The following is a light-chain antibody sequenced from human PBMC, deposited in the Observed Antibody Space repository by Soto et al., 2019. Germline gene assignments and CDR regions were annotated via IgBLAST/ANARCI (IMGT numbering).Light chain of an antibody. CDR1: QGISSY. CDR3: QQLNSYPLT. J-gene: IGKJ4*01. CDR2: AAS. V-gene: IGKV1-9*01. Sequence: DIQLTQSPSFLSASVGDRVTITCRASQGISSYLAWYQQKPGKAPKLLIYAASTLQSGVPSRFSGSGSGTKFTLTISSLQPEDFATYYCQQLNSYPLTFGGGTKV.